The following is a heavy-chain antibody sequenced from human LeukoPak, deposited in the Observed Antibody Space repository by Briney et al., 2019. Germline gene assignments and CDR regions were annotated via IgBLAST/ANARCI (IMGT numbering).Heavy chain of an antibody. V-gene: IGHV3-30*18. D-gene: IGHD4-17*01. CDR2: ISYDGSNK. CDR3: AKDLKIPGDYVFDY. Sequence: GGSLRLSCAASGFTFSSYGMHWVRQAPGKGLEWVAVISYDGSNKYYADSVKGRFTISRDNSKNTLYLQMNSLRAEDTAVYYCAKDLKIPGDYVFDYWGQGTLVTVSS. J-gene: IGHJ4*02. CDR1: GFTFSSYG.